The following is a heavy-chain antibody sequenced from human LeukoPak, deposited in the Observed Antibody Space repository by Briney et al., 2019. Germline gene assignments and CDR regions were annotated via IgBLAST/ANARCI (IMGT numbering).Heavy chain of an antibody. CDR1: GGSISSYY. CDR2: IYYSGST. Sequence: PSETLSLTCTVSGGSISSYYWSWIRQPPGKGLEWIGYIYYSGSTNYNPSLKSRVTISVDTSKNQFSLKLSSVTAADTAVYYCARQYGSGSYYNYFDYWGQGTLVTVSS. CDR3: ARQYGSGSYYNYFDY. V-gene: IGHV4-59*01. J-gene: IGHJ4*02. D-gene: IGHD3-10*01.